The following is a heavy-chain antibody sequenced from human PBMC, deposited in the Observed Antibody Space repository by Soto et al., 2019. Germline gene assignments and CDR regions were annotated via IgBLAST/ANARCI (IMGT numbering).Heavy chain of an antibody. CDR3: AKVRGTIFGVVYYYYGMDV. CDR1: GFTFSSYA. J-gene: IGHJ6*02. Sequence: PGGSLILSCAASGFTFSSYAMSWVRQAPGKGLEWVSAISGSGGSTYYADSVKGRFTISRDNSKNTLYLQMNSLRAEDTAVYYCAKVRGTIFGVVYYYYGMDVWGQGTTVTVSS. V-gene: IGHV3-23*01. CDR2: ISGSGGST. D-gene: IGHD3-3*01.